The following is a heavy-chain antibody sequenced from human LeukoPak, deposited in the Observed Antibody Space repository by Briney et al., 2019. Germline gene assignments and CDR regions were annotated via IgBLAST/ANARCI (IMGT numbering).Heavy chain of an antibody. Sequence: SETLSLTCAVSGDSISNNYWWSWVRQPPGKGLEWVGEILHTGGTNYIPSLESRVTISVDKSKNQFSLKPSSVTAADTAVYYCARGDGWYALDYWGLGILVTVSS. CDR1: GDSISNNYW. J-gene: IGHJ4*02. V-gene: IGHV4-4*02. CDR2: ILHTGGT. CDR3: ARGDGWYALDY. D-gene: IGHD6-19*01.